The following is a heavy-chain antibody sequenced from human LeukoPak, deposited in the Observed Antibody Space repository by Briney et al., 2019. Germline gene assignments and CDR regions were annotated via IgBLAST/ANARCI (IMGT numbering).Heavy chain of an antibody. CDR2: IYSSGNT. CDR3: ARHSGLRSPFDP. CDR1: GVSISTTNYY. Sequence: SETLSLTCTVSGVSISTTNYYWGWLRQPPGRDLEWIGSIYSSGNTYYKPSLESRVTISVDTSKNQLSLKLTSATAADTSVYYCARHSGLRSPFDPWGQGTLVTVSS. J-gene: IGHJ5*02. D-gene: IGHD3-3*01. V-gene: IGHV4-39*01.